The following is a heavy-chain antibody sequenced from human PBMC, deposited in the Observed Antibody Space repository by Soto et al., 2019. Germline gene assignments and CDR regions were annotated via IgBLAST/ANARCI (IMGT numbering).Heavy chain of an antibody. CDR2: INHSGST. CDR1: GGSFSGYY. Sequence: QVQLQQWGAGLLKPSETLSLTCAVYGGSFSGYYWSWIRQPPGKGLDWIGEINHSGSTNYNPSLKSRVTISVDTSKNQFSLKLSSVTAADTAVYYCARIKIYDYIWGSYRRTGVFDYWGQGTLVTVSS. V-gene: IGHV4-34*01. D-gene: IGHD3-16*02. CDR3: ARIKIYDYIWGSYRRTGVFDY. J-gene: IGHJ4*02.